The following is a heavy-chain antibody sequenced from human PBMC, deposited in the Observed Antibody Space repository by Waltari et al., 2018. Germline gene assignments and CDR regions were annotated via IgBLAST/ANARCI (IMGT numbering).Heavy chain of an antibody. J-gene: IGHJ2*01. Sequence: QLQLQESGPGLVKPSETLSLTCTVSGGSISSSSYYWGWIRQPPGKGLEWIGSIYYSGSTYYNPSLKSRVTISVDTSKNQFSLKLSSVTAADTAVYYCARLEAKDFWSGYYLEGYWYFDLWGRGTLVTVSS. CDR1: GGSISSSSYY. CDR2: IYYSGST. CDR3: ARLEAKDFWSGYYLEGYWYFDL. V-gene: IGHV4-39*01. D-gene: IGHD3-3*01.